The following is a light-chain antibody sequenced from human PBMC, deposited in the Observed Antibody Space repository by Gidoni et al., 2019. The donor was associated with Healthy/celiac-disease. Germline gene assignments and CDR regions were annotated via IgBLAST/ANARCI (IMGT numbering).Light chain of an antibody. Sequence: DIVMLQSPDTLAVSPGERATLNCKSSQCVLYSSNRKNYFAWYQQKPGQPPKLLICWSSTRDSGVPGRFSGSWSGTEFTLTISSLQAEDVAVYYCQQYYSTLTFGGGTKVEIK. J-gene: IGKJ4*01. CDR2: WSS. CDR1: QCVLYSSNRKNY. CDR3: QQYYSTLT. V-gene: IGKV4-1*01.